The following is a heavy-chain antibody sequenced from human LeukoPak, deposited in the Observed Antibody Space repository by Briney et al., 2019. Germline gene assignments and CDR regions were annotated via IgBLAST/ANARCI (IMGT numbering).Heavy chain of an antibody. D-gene: IGHD2-15*01. CDR2: ISYDGSNK. J-gene: IGHJ6*03. CDR3: ARDGCSGGSCYPPATLYYYYYYMDV. CDR1: GFTVTNAW. V-gene: IGHV3-30*03. Sequence: PGGSLRLSCTASGFTVTNAWMSWVRQAPGKGLEWVAVISYDGSNKYYADSVKGRFTISRDNSKNTLYLQMNSLRAEDTAVYYCARDGCSGGSCYPPATLYYYYYYMDVWGKGTTVTVSS.